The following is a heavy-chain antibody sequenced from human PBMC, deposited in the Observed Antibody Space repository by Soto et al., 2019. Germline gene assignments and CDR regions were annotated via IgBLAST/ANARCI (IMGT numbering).Heavy chain of an antibody. D-gene: IGHD6-19*01. V-gene: IGHV3-30-3*01. CDR3: ARGSGWTVRKAFDI. J-gene: IGHJ3*02. CDR1: GFTFSSYA. CDR2: ISYDGSNK. Sequence: GGSLRLSCAASGFTFSSYAMHWVRQAPGKGLEWVAVISYDGSNKYYADSVKGRFTISRDNSKNTLYLQMNSLRAEDTAVYYCARGSGWTVRKAFDIWGQGTMVTVSS.